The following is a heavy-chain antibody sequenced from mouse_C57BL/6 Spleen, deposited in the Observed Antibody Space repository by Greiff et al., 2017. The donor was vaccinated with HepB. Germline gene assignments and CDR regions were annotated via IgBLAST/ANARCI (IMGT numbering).Heavy chain of an antibody. CDR3: ARGGVYYGSSYERGYYFDY. CDR1: GYTFTSYW. CDR2: INPSNGGT. V-gene: IGHV1-53*01. J-gene: IGHJ2*01. Sequence: QVQLKQSGTELVKPGASVKLSCKASGYTFTSYWMHWVKQRPGQGLEWIGNINPSNGGTNYNEKFKSKATLTVDKSSSTAYMQLSSLTSEDSAVYDCARGGVYYGSSYERGYYFDYWGQGTTLTVSS. D-gene: IGHD1-1*01.